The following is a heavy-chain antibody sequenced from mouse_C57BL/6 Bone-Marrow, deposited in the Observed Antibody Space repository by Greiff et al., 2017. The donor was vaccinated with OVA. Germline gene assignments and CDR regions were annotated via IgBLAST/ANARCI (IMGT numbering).Heavy chain of an antibody. Sequence: EVQGVESGGGLVQPGGSLKLSCAASGFTFSDYYMYWVRQTPEKRLEWVAYISNGGGSTYYPDTVKGRFTISRDNAKNTLYLQMSRLKSEDTAMYYCARGYDYVLDYWGQGTTLTVSS. D-gene: IGHD2-4*01. J-gene: IGHJ2*01. CDR2: ISNGGGST. V-gene: IGHV5-12*01. CDR3: ARGYDYVLDY. CDR1: GFTFSDYY.